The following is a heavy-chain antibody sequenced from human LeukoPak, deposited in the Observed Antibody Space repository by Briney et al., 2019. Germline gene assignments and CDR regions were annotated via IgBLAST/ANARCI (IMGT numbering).Heavy chain of an antibody. CDR1: GYTFTGYY. V-gene: IGHV1-2*02. CDR3: ARGLRYYDSSGYYYYYFDY. Sequence: ASVTVSCTASGYTFTGYYMHWVRQAPGQGLEWMGWINRNSGGTNYAQKFQGRVTMTRDTSISTAYMQLSRLRSDDTAVYYCARGLRYYDSSGYYYYYFDYWGQGTLVTVSS. D-gene: IGHD3-22*01. J-gene: IGHJ4*02. CDR2: INRNSGGT.